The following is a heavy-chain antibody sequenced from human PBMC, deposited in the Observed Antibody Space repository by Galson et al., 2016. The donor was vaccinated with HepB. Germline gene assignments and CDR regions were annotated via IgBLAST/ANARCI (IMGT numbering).Heavy chain of an antibody. J-gene: IGHJ5*02. CDR1: GYTFTTYA. CDR3: ARDRVSGWYRQKGGIWFDP. V-gene: IGHV1-3*01. Sequence: SVKVSCKAFGYTFTTYAMHWVRQAPGQGLEWMGWVHVGNGDTRCSQRFQHRLTITRDTSASTVYMDLSSLTSEDTAVYYCARDRVSGWYRQKGGIWFDPWGQGTLVTVSS. CDR2: VHVGNGDT. D-gene: IGHD6-19*01.